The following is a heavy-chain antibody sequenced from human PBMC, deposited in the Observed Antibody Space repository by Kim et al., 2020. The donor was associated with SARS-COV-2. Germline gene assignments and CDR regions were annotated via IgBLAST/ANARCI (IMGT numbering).Heavy chain of an antibody. V-gene: IGHV4-39*01. D-gene: IGHD3-9*01. CDR3: ARHSLRYFDWLLGRLGLPFDY. CDR1: GGSISSSSYY. Sequence: SETLSLTCTVSGGSISSSSYYWGWIRQPPGKGLEWIGSIYYSGSTYYNPSLKSRVTISVDTSKNQFSLKLSSVTAADTAVYYCARHSLRYFDWLLGRLGLPFDYWGQGTLVTVSS. J-gene: IGHJ4*02. CDR2: IYYSGST.